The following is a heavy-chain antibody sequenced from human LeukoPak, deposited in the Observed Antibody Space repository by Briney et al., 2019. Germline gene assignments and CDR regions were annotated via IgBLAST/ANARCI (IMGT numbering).Heavy chain of an antibody. Sequence: KPSETLSLTCTVSGGSISSYYWTWIRQSAGKGLEWIGRIYTSESTYYNPSLKSRVTMSIDTSKNQFSLKLSSVTAADTDIYYCARARAAANTYADYWGQGTLVTVSS. CDR2: IYTSEST. CDR3: ARARAAANTYADY. D-gene: IGHD3-16*01. CDR1: GGSISSYY. V-gene: IGHV4-4*07. J-gene: IGHJ4*02.